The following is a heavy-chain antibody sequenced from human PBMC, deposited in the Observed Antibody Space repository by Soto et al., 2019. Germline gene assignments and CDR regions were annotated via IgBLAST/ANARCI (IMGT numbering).Heavy chain of an antibody. D-gene: IGHD6-6*01. V-gene: IGHV4-39*01. CDR2: IYYSGST. J-gene: IGHJ4*02. Sequence: QLQLQESGPGLVKPSETLSLTCTVSGGSISSSSYYWGWIRQPPGKGLEWIGSIYYSGSTYYNPSLKSRVTLSVDTSKNQFSLKLSSVTAADTAVYYCARQGQQLVLGYYFDYWGQGTLVTVSS. CDR1: GGSISSSSYY. CDR3: ARQGQQLVLGYYFDY.